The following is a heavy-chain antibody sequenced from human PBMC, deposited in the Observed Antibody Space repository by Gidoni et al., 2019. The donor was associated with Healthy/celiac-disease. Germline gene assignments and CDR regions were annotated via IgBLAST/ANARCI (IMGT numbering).Heavy chain of an antibody. V-gene: IGHV3-11*01. CDR1: GFTFSDYY. CDR3: ARDSESGPGTMIVEPGENWFDP. CDR2: ISSSGSTI. Sequence: QVQLVESGGGLVKPGGSLRLSCAASGFTFSDYYRSRIRQAPGKGLGWVSYISSSGSTIYYADSVKGRFTISRDNAKNSLYLQMNSLRAEDTAVYYCARDSESGPGTMIVEPGENWFDPWGQGTLVTVSS. D-gene: IGHD3-22*01. J-gene: IGHJ5*02.